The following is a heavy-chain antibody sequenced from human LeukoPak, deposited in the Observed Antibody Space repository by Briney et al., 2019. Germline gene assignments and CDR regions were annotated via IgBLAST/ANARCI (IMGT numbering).Heavy chain of an antibody. D-gene: IGHD1-26*01. CDR1: GYTFTDYY. J-gene: IGHJ3*02. Sequence: ASVKVSCKTSGYTFTDYYIHWVRQAPGQGLEWMGWINPDSGYTNYAQKFQGRVTMTTDTSTSTAYMELRSLRSDDTAVYYCARGKWELNDAFDIWGQGTMVTVSS. CDR3: ARGKWELNDAFDI. CDR2: INPDSGYT. V-gene: IGHV1-2*02.